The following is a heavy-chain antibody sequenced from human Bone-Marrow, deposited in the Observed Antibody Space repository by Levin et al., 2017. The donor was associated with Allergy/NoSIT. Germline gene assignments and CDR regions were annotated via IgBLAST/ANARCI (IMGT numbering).Heavy chain of an antibody. CDR3: ARETYYDFWSGYFPREYYGMDV. Sequence: GGSLRLSCAASGFTFSSYSMNWVRQAPGKGLEWVSSISSSSSYIYYADSVKGRFTISRDNAKNSLYLQMNSLRAEDTAVYYCARETYYDFWSGYFPREYYGMDVWGQGTTVTVSS. CDR2: ISSSSSYI. D-gene: IGHD3-3*01. CDR1: GFTFSSYS. J-gene: IGHJ6*02. V-gene: IGHV3-21*01.